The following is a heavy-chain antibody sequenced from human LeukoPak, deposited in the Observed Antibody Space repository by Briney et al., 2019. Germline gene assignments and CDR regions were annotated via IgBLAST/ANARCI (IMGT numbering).Heavy chain of an antibody. CDR3: ARVVTAIP. J-gene: IGHJ5*02. CDR1: GGSFSGYY. CDR2: INHSGST. Sequence: SETLSLTCAVYGGSFSGYYWSWIRQPPGKGLEWIGGINHSGSTNYNPSLKSRVTISVDTSKNQFSLKLSSVTAADTAVYYCARVVTAIPWGQGTLVTVSS. V-gene: IGHV4-34*01. D-gene: IGHD2-21*02.